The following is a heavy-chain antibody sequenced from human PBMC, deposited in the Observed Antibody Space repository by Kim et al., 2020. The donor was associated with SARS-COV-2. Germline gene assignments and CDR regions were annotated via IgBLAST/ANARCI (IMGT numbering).Heavy chain of an antibody. CDR3: ARTGDSSGYYYGRGYYYGMDV. J-gene: IGHJ6*02. V-gene: IGHV4-34*01. CDR2: INHSGST. CDR1: GGSFSGYY. D-gene: IGHD3-22*01. Sequence: SETLSLTCAVYGGSFSGYYWSWIRQPPGKGLEWIGEINHSGSTNYNPSLKSRVTISVDTSKNQFSLKLSSVTAADTAVYYCARTGDSSGYYYGRGYYYGMDVWGQGTTVTVSS.